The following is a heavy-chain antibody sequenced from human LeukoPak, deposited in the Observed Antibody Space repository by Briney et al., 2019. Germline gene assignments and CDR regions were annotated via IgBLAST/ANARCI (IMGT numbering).Heavy chain of an antibody. Sequence: PSETLSLTCTVSGGSISSYYWSWIRQPPGKGLEWIGCIYYSGSTNYNPSLKSRVTMSIDTSKNQFSLTLTSVTAADTAVYYCARRALSVSSIRGVNWYFDLWGRGTLVTVSS. V-gene: IGHV4-59*01. CDR2: IYYSGST. D-gene: IGHD3-10*01. CDR3: ARRALSVSSIRGVNWYFDL. J-gene: IGHJ2*01. CDR1: GGSISSYY.